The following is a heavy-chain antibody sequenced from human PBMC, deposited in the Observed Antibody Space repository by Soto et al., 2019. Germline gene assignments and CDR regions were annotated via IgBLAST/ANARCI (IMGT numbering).Heavy chain of an antibody. D-gene: IGHD2-15*01. CDR2: FDPEDGET. CDR3: AKDEVRVVVVARDYHGMDV. V-gene: IGHV1-24*01. CDR1: GYTFTSYD. Sequence: GASVKVSCKASGYTFTSYDINWVRQAPGKGLEWMGGFDPEDGETIYAQKFQGRVTMTEDTSTDTAYMELSSLRSEDTAVYYCAKDEVRVVVVARDYHGMDVWGQGTTVTVSS. J-gene: IGHJ6*02.